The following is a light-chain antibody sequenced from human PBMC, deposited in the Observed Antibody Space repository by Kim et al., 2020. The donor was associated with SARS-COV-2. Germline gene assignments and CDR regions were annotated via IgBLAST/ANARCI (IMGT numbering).Light chain of an antibody. CDR3: AAWDDSLSGWV. CDR2: RNN. CDR1: RANIGSNY. J-gene: IGLJ3*02. Sequence: GQRVTISCSGRRANIGSNYGYWYQQPPGTAPKLLIYRNNQRPSGVPDRFSGSKSGTSASLAISGLRSEDEADYYCAAWDDSLSGWVFGGGTQLTVL. V-gene: IGLV1-47*01.